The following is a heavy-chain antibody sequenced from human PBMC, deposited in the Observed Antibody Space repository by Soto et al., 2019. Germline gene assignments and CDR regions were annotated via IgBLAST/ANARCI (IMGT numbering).Heavy chain of an antibody. J-gene: IGHJ6*02. D-gene: IGHD1-26*01. CDR1: GSTFTGYY. V-gene: IGHV1-2*04. CDR2: INPNSGGT. CDR3: ARSVGNYYYYGMDV. Sequence: ASVKVSCKASGSTFTGYYMHWVRQAPGQGLEWMGWINPNSGGTNYAQKFQGWVTMTRDTSISTAYMELSRLRSDDTAVYYCARSVGNYYYYGMDVWGQGTTVTVSS.